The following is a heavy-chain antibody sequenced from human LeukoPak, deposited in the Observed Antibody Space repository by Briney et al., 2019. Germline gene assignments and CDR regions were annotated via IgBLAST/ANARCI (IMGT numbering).Heavy chain of an antibody. J-gene: IGHJ6*04. CDR1: GFTFSGYS. D-gene: IGHD2/OR15-2a*01. V-gene: IGHV3-21*01. CDR2: ISSSSSYI. CDR3: ARGGISLDV. Sequence: GGSLRLSCASSGFTFSGYSMNWDRQAPGKGLEWVSSISSSSSYIYYADSVKGRFTISRDNAKNSLYLQMNSLRAEYTAVYYCARGGISLDVWGKGTTVTVSS.